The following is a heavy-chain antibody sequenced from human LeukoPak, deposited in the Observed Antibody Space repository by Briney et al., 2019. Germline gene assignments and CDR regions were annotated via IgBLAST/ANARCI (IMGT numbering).Heavy chain of an antibody. CDR1: GYTFSGYY. J-gene: IGHJ4*02. CDR2: INPESGGT. Sequence: ASVKVSCKASGYTFSGYYVHWVRQAPGRWPEWVGCINPESGGTNLALQFLGRVTLTRDTSVSTAYMELSRLRSDDTAVYYCARDVRYFDYWGQGTLVTVSS. D-gene: IGHD3-9*01. CDR3: ARDVRYFDY. V-gene: IGHV1-2*02.